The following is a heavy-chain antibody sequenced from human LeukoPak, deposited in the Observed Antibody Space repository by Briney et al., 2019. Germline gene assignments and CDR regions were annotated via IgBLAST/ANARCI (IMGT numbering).Heavy chain of an antibody. CDR3: ARGLLPIYCSSTSCYGDGMDV. D-gene: IGHD2-2*01. CDR2: IIPILGIA. J-gene: IGHJ6*02. Sequence: SVKVSCKASGGTFSSYAISWVRQAPGQGLEWMGRIIPILGIANYAQKFQGRVTITADKSTSTAYMELSSLRSEDTAVYYCARGLLPIYCSSTSCYGDGMDVWGQGTTVTVSS. CDR1: GGTFSSYA. V-gene: IGHV1-69*04.